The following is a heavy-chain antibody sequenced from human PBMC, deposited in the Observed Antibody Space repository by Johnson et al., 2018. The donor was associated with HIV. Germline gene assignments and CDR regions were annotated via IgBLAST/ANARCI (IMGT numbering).Heavy chain of an antibody. CDR2: ITGNGGST. J-gene: IGHJ3*02. V-gene: IGHV3-64*07. CDR1: GFTFSSYA. CDR3: ARDPLENDYIWGQGAFDI. Sequence: VQLVESGGGVVQPGGSLRLSCPASGFTFSSYAINWVRQAPGTGLEYVPGITGNGGSTHYADSVKARFTISRDNSKNTLYLQMGSLRAEDMAVYYCARDPLENDYIWGQGAFDIWGQGTMVTVSS. D-gene: IGHD3-16*01.